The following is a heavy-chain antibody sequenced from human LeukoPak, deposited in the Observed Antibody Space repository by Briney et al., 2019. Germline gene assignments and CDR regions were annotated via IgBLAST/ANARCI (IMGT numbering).Heavy chain of an antibody. V-gene: IGHV4-59*08. J-gene: IGHJ4*02. D-gene: IGHD4-17*01. CDR2: IYYSGST. Sequence: SETLSLTCTVSGGSISSYYWSWIRQPPVKGLEWIGYIYYSGSTNYNPSVKSRITISVDTSKNQFSLKLRSVTAADAAVYYCARRGFRYGDPHFDYWGQGTLVTVSS. CDR3: ARRGFRYGDPHFDY. CDR1: GGSISSYY.